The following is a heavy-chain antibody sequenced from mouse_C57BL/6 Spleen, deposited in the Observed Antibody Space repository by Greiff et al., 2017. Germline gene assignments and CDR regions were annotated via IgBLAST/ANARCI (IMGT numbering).Heavy chain of an antibody. CDR3: AKGPYGNYSWYFGV. Sequence: VQLQQPGTELVKPGASVKLSCKASGYTFTSYWMHWVKQRPGQGLEWIGNINPSNGGTNYNEKFKSKATLTVDKSSSTAYMQLSSLTSEDSAVYSYAKGPYGNYSWYFGVWGTGTTVTVSS. J-gene: IGHJ1*03. CDR2: INPSNGGT. V-gene: IGHV1-53*01. CDR1: GYTFTSYW. D-gene: IGHD2-10*02.